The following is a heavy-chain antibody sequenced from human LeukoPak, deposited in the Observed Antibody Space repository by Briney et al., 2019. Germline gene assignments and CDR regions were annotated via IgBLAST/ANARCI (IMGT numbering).Heavy chain of an antibody. D-gene: IGHD3-22*01. V-gene: IGHV3-23*01. J-gene: IGHJ4*02. CDR3: AKDRGRYYDSSGYYWGYYFDS. CDR2: INGNGGST. CDR1: GFTFSNYA. Sequence: GSLRLSCAASGFTFSNYALNWVPQAPREGPEWVSAINGNGGSTYYADSVKGRFTISRDNSKNTLYLQMSSLRAEDTAVYYCAKDRGRYYDSSGYYWGYYFDSWGQGILVTVST.